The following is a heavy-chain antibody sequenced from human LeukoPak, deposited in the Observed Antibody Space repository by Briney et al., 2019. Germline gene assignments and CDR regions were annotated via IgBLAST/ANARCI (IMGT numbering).Heavy chain of an antibody. D-gene: IGHD6-13*01. Sequence: PGRSLRLSCAASGFTFSSYAMHWVRQAPGKGLEWVAVISYDGSNKYYADSVKGRFTISRDNSKNTLYLQMNSLRAEDTAVYYCARGIAAVGVGSPKRNDYWGQGTLVTVSS. CDR3: ARGIAAVGVGSPKRNDY. J-gene: IGHJ4*02. V-gene: IGHV3-30-3*01. CDR2: ISYDGSNK. CDR1: GFTFSSYA.